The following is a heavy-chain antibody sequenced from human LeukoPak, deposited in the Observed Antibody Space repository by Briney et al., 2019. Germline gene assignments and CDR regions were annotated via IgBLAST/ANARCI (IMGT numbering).Heavy chain of an antibody. CDR2: IIPIFGTA. Sequence: ASVKVSCKASGGTFSSYAISWVRQAPGQGLEWMGGIIPIFGTANYAQKFQGRVTITADESTSTAYMELSSLRSEDTAVYYCAKLRYFDWSRTANWFDPWGQGTLVTVSS. D-gene: IGHD3-9*01. CDR1: GGTFSSYA. J-gene: IGHJ5*02. CDR3: AKLRYFDWSRTANWFDP. V-gene: IGHV1-69*01.